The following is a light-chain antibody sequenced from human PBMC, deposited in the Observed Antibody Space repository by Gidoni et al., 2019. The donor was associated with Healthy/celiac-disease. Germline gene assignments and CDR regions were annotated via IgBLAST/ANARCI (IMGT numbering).Light chain of an antibody. CDR2: DAS. CDR3: QQYDNLPIT. V-gene: IGKV1-33*01. J-gene: IGKJ5*01. Sequence: DIQMTQSPSSLSASVGGRVTITCQASQDISNYLNWYQQKPGKAPKLLLYDASNLETGVPSRFSGSGSGKDFTFTISSLQPEDIATYYCQQYDNLPITFGQGTRLEIK. CDR1: QDISNY.